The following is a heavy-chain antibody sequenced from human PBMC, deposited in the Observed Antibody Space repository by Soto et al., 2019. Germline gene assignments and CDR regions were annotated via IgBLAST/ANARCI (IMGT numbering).Heavy chain of an antibody. CDR1: GCTFSSYW. D-gene: IGHD6-13*01. V-gene: IGHV3-7*03. J-gene: IGHJ6*02. CDR3: ARDHGYSSPSHYYFYGMDV. Sequence: WGSLRLSCAASGCTFSSYWMNWGRQAPGTGLELVANIKQGGSEKYYVDSVKGRFTISRDNAKNTLFLQMNSLRAEGTAVYYCARDHGYSSPSHYYFYGMDVWGQGTTVTVSS. CDR2: IKQGGSEK.